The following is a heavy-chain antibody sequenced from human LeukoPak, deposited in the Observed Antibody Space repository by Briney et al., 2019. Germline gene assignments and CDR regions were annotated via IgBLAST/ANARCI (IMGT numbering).Heavy chain of an antibody. CDR1: GGSISSYY. Sequence: SETLSLTCTVSGGSISSYYWSWIRQPPGKGLEWIGYIYYSGSTNYNPSLKSRVTMSVDTSKNQFSLKLSSVTAADTAVYYCARYGSGSYDDAFDIWGQGTMVTVSS. CDR2: IYYSGST. CDR3: ARYGSGSYDDAFDI. J-gene: IGHJ3*02. D-gene: IGHD3-10*01. V-gene: IGHV4-59*12.